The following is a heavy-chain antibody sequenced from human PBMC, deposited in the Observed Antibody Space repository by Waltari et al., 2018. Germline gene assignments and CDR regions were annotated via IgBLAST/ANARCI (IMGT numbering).Heavy chain of an antibody. D-gene: IGHD6-19*01. V-gene: IGHV1-58*02. CDR3: AADIAVADYYFDY. Sequence: QMQLVQSGPEVKKPGTSVKVSCKASGFTFTSPAMQLVRQARGQRLEWIGWIVVGSGNTNYAQKFQERVTITRDMSTSTAYMELSSLRSEDTAVYYCAADIAVADYYFDYWGQGTLVTVSS. CDR2: IVVGSGNT. CDR1: GFTFTSPA. J-gene: IGHJ4*02.